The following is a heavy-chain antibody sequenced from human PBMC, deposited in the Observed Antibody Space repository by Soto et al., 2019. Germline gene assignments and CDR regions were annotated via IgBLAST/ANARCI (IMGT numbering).Heavy chain of an antibody. CDR2: VHYTGNT. D-gene: IGHD3-10*01. CDR3: ARAYYRARFDP. V-gene: IGHV4-39*07. CDR1: HGSITRTTFY. Sequence: SETLSLTCTVSHGSITRTTFYWGWIRQPPGKGLEWIGSVHYTGNTYYNPSLKSRVTISMDSSKNQLSLKLSSVTAADTAVYYCARAYYRARFDPWGQGTLVTVSS. J-gene: IGHJ5*02.